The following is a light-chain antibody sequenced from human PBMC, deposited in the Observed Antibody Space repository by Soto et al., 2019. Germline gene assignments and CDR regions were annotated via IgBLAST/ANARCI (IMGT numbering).Light chain of an antibody. CDR3: QQYSNWPYT. Sequence: EIVMTQSPATLSVSPGVRATLSCRASQSVSSNLAWYQQKPGQAPRLLIYGASTRATGIPARFSGSGSGTEFTLTIGSLQSEDFAVYYCQQYSNWPYTFGQGTNLEIK. V-gene: IGKV3-15*01. J-gene: IGKJ2*01. CDR2: GAS. CDR1: QSVSSN.